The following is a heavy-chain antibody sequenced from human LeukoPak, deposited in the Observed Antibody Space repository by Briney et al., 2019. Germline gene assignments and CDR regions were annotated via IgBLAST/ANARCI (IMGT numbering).Heavy chain of an antibody. CDR1: GFTFSSYG. V-gene: IGHV3-30*03. J-gene: IGHJ5*02. Sequence: GGSLRLSCAASGFTFSSYGMHWVRQAPGKGLEWVAVISYDGSNKYYADSVKGRFTISRDNSKNTLYLQMNSLRAEDTAVYYCATYYYGSGSYYNRNWFDPWGQGTLATVSS. D-gene: IGHD3-10*01. CDR2: ISYDGSNK. CDR3: ATYYYGSGSYYNRNWFDP.